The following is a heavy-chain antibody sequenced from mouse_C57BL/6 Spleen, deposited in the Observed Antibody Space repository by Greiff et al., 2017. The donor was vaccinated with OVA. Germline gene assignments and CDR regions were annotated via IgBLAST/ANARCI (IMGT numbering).Heavy chain of an antibody. D-gene: IGHD3-2*02. V-gene: IGHV1-69*01. CDR3: ARSGSSGYGYFDV. CDR2: IDPSDSYT. J-gene: IGHJ1*03. Sequence: QVQLQQSGAELVMPGASVKLSCKASGYTFTSYWMHWVKQRPGQGLEWIGEIDPSDSYTNYNEKFKSKATLTADKSSSTDYMQLSGLTSEDSAVYYCARSGSSGYGYFDVWGTGTTVTVSS. CDR1: GYTFTSYW.